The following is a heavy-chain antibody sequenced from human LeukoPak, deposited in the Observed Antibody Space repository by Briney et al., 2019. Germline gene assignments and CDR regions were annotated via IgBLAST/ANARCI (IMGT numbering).Heavy chain of an antibody. Sequence: SETLSLTCTVSGGSISSYYWSWIRQPPGKGLEWIGYTTYSGSTNYNPSLKSRVTISVDTSKNQFSLRPSSVTAADTAVYYCARGYYDILTGPPGYWGQGTLVTASS. V-gene: IGHV4-59*01. D-gene: IGHD3-9*01. J-gene: IGHJ4*02. CDR2: TTYSGST. CDR3: ARGYYDILTGPPGY. CDR1: GGSISSYY.